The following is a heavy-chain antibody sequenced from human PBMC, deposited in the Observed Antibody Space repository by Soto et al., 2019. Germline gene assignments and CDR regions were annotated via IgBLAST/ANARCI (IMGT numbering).Heavy chain of an antibody. D-gene: IGHD2-21*02. Sequence: WGSLRLSCAASGFTFSSYGMHWVRQAPGKGLEWVAVIWYDGSNKYYADSVKSRFTISRDNSKNTLYLQMNSLRAEDTAVYYFARDPGGVLTAIHYYFDYWGQGTLVTVSS. J-gene: IGHJ4*02. CDR3: ARDPGGVLTAIHYYFDY. CDR2: IWYDGSNK. V-gene: IGHV3-33*01. CDR1: GFTFSSYG.